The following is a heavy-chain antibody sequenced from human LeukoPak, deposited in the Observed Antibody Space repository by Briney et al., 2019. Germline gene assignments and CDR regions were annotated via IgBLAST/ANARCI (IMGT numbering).Heavy chain of an antibody. J-gene: IGHJ4*02. CDR3: ARFSQYYDSPTHYLDY. Sequence: SETLSLTCAVYGGSFSGYYWSWIRQPPGKGLEWIGEINHSGSTNYNPSLKTRLTISVDTSKNQFSLRLNPVTAADTAVYYCARFSQYYDSPTHYLDYWGQGILVTVSS. CDR1: GGSFSGYY. CDR2: INHSGST. D-gene: IGHD2/OR15-2a*01. V-gene: IGHV4-34*01.